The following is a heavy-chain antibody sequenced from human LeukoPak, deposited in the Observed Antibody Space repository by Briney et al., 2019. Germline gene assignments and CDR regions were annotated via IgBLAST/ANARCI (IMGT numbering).Heavy chain of an antibody. CDR2: IIPILGIA. V-gene: IGHV1-69*04. D-gene: IGHD1-26*01. J-gene: IGHJ6*02. Sequence: SVKVSCKASGGTFSSYAISWVRQAPGQGLEWMGRIIPILGIANYAQKFQGGVTITADKSTSTAYMELSSLGSEDTAVYYCARDSGAGFPMDVWGQGTTVTVSS. CDR1: GGTFSSYA. CDR3: ARDSGAGFPMDV.